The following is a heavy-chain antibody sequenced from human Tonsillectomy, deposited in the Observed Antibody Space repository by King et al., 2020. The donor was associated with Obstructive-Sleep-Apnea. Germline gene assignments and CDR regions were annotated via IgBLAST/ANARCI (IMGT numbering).Heavy chain of an antibody. CDR1: GFTFSSYS. CDR2: ISSSSSYI. V-gene: IGHV3-21*01. Sequence: VQLVESGGGLVKPGGSLRLSCAASGFTFSSYSMNWVRQAPGKGLEWVSSISSSSSYIYYADSVKGRFTISRDNAKNSLYLQMNSLRAEDTAVYYCARDFYDSSGYPDYWGQGTLVTVSS. CDR3: ARDFYDSSGYPDY. J-gene: IGHJ4*02. D-gene: IGHD3-22*01.